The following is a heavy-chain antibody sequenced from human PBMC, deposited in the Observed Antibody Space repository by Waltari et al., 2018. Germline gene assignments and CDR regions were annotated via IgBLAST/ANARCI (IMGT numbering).Heavy chain of an antibody. V-gene: IGHV3-23*01. D-gene: IGHD6-13*01. CDR3: AKSRGVVAAAGNDAFDV. J-gene: IGHJ3*01. Sequence: EVQLLESGGGLVQPGGSLRLSGAASGFTFSSYAMTWVRRAPVKVLEWGSFISGSSGSTYYADSVKGRVTISRDNSKNTLYLQMNSLRAEDTAVYYCAKSRGVVAAAGNDAFDVWGQGTMLTVSS. CDR2: ISGSSGST. CDR1: GFTFSSYA.